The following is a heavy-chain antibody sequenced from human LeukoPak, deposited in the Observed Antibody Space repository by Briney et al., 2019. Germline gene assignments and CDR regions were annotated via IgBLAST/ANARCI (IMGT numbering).Heavy chain of an antibody. V-gene: IGHV1-2*05. CDR2: INPNTCGT. Sequence: ASVHVSCKASGYTFTGYCMHLVRQAPAQGLEWMGRINPNTCGTNYAQKFQRRVTMTSDTSIRTAYRELSRLRSGDTGVYYCARPLRGGVNNWFDPWGQGTVVSVSS. CDR1: GYTFTGYC. CDR3: ARPLRGGVNNWFDP. D-gene: IGHD2-8*01. J-gene: IGHJ5*02.